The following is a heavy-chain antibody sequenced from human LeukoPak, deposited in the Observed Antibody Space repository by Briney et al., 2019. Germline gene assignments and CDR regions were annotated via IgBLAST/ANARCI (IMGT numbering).Heavy chain of an antibody. CDR1: GGTFSSYA. CDR3: ARQYYYDSSGYYGTFYFDY. Sequence: GSSVKVSCKASGGTFSSYAISWVRQAPGQGLEWMGRIIPILGIANYAQKFQGRGTITADKSTSTAYMELSSLRSEDTAVYYCARQYYYDSSGYYGTFYFDYWGQGTLVTVSS. V-gene: IGHV1-69*04. CDR2: IIPILGIA. D-gene: IGHD3-22*01. J-gene: IGHJ4*02.